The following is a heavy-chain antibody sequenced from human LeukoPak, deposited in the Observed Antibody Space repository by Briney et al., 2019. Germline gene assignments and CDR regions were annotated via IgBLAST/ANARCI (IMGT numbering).Heavy chain of an antibody. D-gene: IGHD3-16*01. V-gene: IGHV3-74*01. Sequence: GGSLTLSCAASGLTFSSYWMHWVRQAPGKGLVWVSRINSEGSSTNYADSVKGRFTISRDNAKNTVYLQMNSLRAEDTAVYYCARGLSMITFGGVPWGQGTLVTVSS. CDR1: GLTFSSYW. CDR2: INSEGSST. CDR3: ARGLSMITFGGVP. J-gene: IGHJ5*02.